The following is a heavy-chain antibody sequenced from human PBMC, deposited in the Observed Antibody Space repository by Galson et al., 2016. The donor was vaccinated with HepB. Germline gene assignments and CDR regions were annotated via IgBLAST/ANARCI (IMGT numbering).Heavy chain of an antibody. D-gene: IGHD1-26*01. V-gene: IGHV3-74*01. Sequence: SLRLPCAASGLIFSNYWMHWVRQAPGKGLMWVSRINTDGSFASYADSVKGRFTISRDNAKNTLYLKMNSLRAEDTAVYYCAGRTLGPTWGQGTLVTVSS. J-gene: IGHJ5*02. CDR2: INTDGSFA. CDR3: AGRTLGPT. CDR1: GLIFSNYW.